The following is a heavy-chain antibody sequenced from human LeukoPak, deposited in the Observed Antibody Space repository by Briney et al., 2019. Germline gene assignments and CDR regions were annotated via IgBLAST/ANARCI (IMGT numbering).Heavy chain of an antibody. CDR2: IIPIFGIA. CDR3: ARTDSSGLIDY. V-gene: IGHV1-69*04. CDR1: GGTFSSYA. D-gene: IGHD3-22*01. J-gene: IGHJ4*02. Sequence: SVKVSCEASGGTFSSYAISWVRQAPGQGLEWMGRIIPIFGIANYAQKFQGRVTITADKSTSTAYMELSSLRSEDTAVYYCARTDSSGLIDYWGQGTLVTVSS.